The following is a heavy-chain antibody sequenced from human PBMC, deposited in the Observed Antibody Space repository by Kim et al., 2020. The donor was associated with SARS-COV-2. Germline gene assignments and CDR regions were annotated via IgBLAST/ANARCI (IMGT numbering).Heavy chain of an antibody. V-gene: IGHV4-34*01. CDR1: GGSFSGYY. CDR3: ARAGRGRIGWFDP. CDR2: INHSGST. J-gene: IGHJ5*02. D-gene: IGHD3-10*01. Sequence: SETLSLTCAVYGGSFSGYYWSWIRQPPGKGLEWIGEINHSGSTNYNPSLKSRVTISVDTSKNQFSLKLSSVTAADTAVYYCARAGRGRIGWFDPWGQGTLVTVSS.